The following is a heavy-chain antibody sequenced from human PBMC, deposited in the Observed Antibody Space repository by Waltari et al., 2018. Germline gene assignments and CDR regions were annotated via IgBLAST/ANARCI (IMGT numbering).Heavy chain of an antibody. CDR3: ARRREYSGTYYAVDV. CDR2: INSGGSTT. V-gene: IGHV3-74*01. CDR1: GFTFSGDW. Sequence: EMQLVVSGGGLVQPGGSLRLSCAASGFTFSGDWMHWVRQARGKGLVWGSRINSGGSTTNYGDSVKGRFTISRDNAKNTLYLQMNSLRAEDTAVYFCARRREYSGTYYAVDVWGQGTMVIVSS. D-gene: IGHD3-10*01. J-gene: IGHJ3*01.